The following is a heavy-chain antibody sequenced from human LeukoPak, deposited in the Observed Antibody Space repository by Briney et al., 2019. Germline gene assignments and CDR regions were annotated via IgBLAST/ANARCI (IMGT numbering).Heavy chain of an antibody. Sequence: PSETLSLTCTVSGYSISSGYYWGWIRQPPGKGLEWIGRIYHSGSTYYNPSLKSRVTISVDTSKNQFSLRLSSVTAADTAVYYCARLSGERRYYYYYMDVWGKGTTVTVSS. V-gene: IGHV4-38-2*02. CDR2: IYHSGST. J-gene: IGHJ6*03. D-gene: IGHD3-10*01. CDR3: ARLSGERRYYYYYMDV. CDR1: GYSISSGYY.